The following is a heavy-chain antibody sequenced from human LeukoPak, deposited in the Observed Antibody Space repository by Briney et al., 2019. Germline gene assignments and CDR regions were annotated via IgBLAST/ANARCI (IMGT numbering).Heavy chain of an antibody. CDR3: ARGAMVRGWYGDY. CDR2: INAGNGNT. CDR1: GGTFSSYA. Sequence: ASVKVSCKASGGTFSSYAISWVRQAPGQRLEWMGWINAGNGNTKYSQEFQGRVTITRDTSASTAYMELSSLRSEDMAVYYCARGAMVRGWYGDYWGQGTLVTVSS. D-gene: IGHD3-10*01. V-gene: IGHV1-3*03. J-gene: IGHJ4*02.